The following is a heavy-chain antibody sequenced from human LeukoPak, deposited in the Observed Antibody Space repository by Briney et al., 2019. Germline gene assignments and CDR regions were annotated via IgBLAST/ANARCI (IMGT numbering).Heavy chain of an antibody. Sequence: GGSLRLSCAASGFTFSSYGMHWVRQAPGKGLEWVAVIWYDGSNKYYADSVKGRFTISRDNSKNTLYLQMNSLRAEDTAVYYCAKDRVRRYCSSTSCPGYYFDYWGQGTLVTVCS. D-gene: IGHD2-2*01. CDR1: GFTFSSYG. J-gene: IGHJ4*02. CDR2: IWYDGSNK. V-gene: IGHV3-33*06. CDR3: AKDRVRRYCSSTSCPGYYFDY.